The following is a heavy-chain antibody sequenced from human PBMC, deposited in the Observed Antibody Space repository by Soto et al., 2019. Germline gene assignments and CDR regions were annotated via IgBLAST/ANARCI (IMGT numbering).Heavy chain of an antibody. CDR1: GYTFTSYD. D-gene: IGHD1-1*01. J-gene: IGHJ6*02. Sequence: QVQLVQSGAEVKKPGASLKVSCKASGYTFTSYDINWVRQATGQGLEWMGWMNHNSGNTGYAQKLRGRVTMTRNTSISTAYMELSSLRSEDTAVYYCARERTGTASMDVWGQGTTVTVSS. CDR2: MNHNSGNT. CDR3: ARERTGTASMDV. V-gene: IGHV1-8*01.